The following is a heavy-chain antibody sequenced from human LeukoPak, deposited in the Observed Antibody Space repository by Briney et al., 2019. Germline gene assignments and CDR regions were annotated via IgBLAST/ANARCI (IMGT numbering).Heavy chain of an antibody. V-gene: IGHV3-23*01. Sequence: PGGSLRLSCAASGFTFSSYAMSWVRQALGKGLEWVSAISGSGGSTYYADSVKGRFTISRDNSKNTLDLQMNSLRAEDTAVYYCARGYSSSSIYMDVWGKGTTVTVSS. CDR3: ARGYSSSSIYMDV. CDR2: ISGSGGST. CDR1: GFTFSSYA. J-gene: IGHJ6*03. D-gene: IGHD6-6*01.